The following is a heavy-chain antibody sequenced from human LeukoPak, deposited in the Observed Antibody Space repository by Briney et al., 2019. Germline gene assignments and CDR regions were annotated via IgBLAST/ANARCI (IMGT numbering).Heavy chain of an antibody. Sequence: ASVKVSCKASGYTFTSYAMNWVRQAPGQGLEWMGWINTNTGNPTYAQGFTGRFVFSLDTSVSTAYLQISSLKAEDTAVYYCARAADSLWFGELLYFDYWGQGTLVTVSS. CDR1: GYTFTSYA. J-gene: IGHJ4*02. CDR2: INTNTGNP. CDR3: ARAADSLWFGELLYFDY. D-gene: IGHD3-10*01. V-gene: IGHV7-4-1*02.